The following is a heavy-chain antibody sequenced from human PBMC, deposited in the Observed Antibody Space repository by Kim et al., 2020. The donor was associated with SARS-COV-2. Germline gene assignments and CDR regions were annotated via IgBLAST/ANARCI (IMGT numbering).Heavy chain of an antibody. Sequence: SETLSLTCSVSGGSIRSGGKFWTWIRQHPAKGLEWIGYISYSGNSHYSPSLRSRVSISLQTSENQFSLELTSVTAADTAVYYCARGQPLDYCAPGILVTV. J-gene: IGHJ4*02. V-gene: IGHV4-31*03. CDR1: GGSIRSGGKF. CDR3: ARGQPLDY. D-gene: IGHD2-2*01. CDR2: ISYSGNS.